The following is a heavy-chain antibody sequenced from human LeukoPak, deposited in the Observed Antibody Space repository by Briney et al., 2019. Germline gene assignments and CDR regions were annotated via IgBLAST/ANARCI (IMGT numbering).Heavy chain of an antibody. D-gene: IGHD1-26*01. V-gene: IGHV3-30*04. Sequence: GGSLRLSCAASGFTFSSYSMHWVRQAPGKGLEWVAVIARDGSIKYYADSVKGRFTISRDNSKDTVYVQMNSLRAEDTAVYYCAKERQEGATPFDYWGQGSLVTVSS. J-gene: IGHJ4*02. CDR2: IARDGSIK. CDR1: GFTFSSYS. CDR3: AKERQEGATPFDY.